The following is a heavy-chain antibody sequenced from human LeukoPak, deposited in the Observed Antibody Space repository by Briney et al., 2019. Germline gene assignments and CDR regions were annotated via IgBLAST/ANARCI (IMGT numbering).Heavy chain of an antibody. CDR1: GYSFTSYW. CDR3: ARLAVSSSSKRPFDY. D-gene: IGHD6-6*01. J-gene: IGHJ4*02. CDR2: IYPGDPDT. V-gene: IGHV5-51*01. Sequence: GESLKISCKGSGYSFTSYWIGWVRQMPGKGLEWMGIIYPGDPDTRYSPSFQGQVTISADKSISTAYLQWSSLKASDTAMYYCARLAVSSSSKRPFDYWGQGTLVTVSS.